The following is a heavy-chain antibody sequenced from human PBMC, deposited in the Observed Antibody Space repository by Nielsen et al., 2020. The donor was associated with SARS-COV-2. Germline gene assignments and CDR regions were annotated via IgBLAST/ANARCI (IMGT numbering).Heavy chain of an antibody. CDR1: GFTFSSYA. J-gene: IGHJ5*02. Sequence: GESLKISCAASGFTFSSYAMHWVRQAPGKGLEWVAVISYDGSNKYYADSVKGRFTISRDNSKNTLYLQMNSLRAEDTAVYYCAREGIAVAGGFDPWGQGTLVTVSS. V-gene: IGHV3-30*14. CDR3: AREGIAVAGGFDP. D-gene: IGHD6-19*01. CDR2: ISYDGSNK.